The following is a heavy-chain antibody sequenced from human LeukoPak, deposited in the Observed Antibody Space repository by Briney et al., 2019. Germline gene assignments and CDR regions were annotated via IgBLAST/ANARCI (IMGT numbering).Heavy chain of an antibody. J-gene: IGHJ4*02. Sequence: ASVKVSCKASGYTFTGYYMHWVRQAPRQGLEWMGWINPNSGGTNYAQKFQGWVTMTRDTSISTAYMELSRLRSDDTAVYYCARADILTGPLDYWGQGTLVTVSS. CDR2: INPNSGGT. V-gene: IGHV1-2*04. CDR3: ARADILTGPLDY. D-gene: IGHD3-9*01. CDR1: GYTFTGYY.